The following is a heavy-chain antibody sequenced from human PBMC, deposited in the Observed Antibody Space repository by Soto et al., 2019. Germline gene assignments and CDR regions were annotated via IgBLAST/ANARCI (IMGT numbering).Heavy chain of an antibody. V-gene: IGHV3-49*03. CDR1: GFTFGDYA. J-gene: IGHJ6*02. CDR3: TRYTYTSRYSYYGMDV. CDR2: IRSKAYGETT. D-gene: IGHD2-2*01. Sequence: PGGSLRLSCTGSGFTFGDYAMSWSRQAPGKGLEWVGVIRSKAYGETTDYAASVKGRFTILRDDSKSIAYLQMNSLQSEDTGVYYCTRYTYTSRYSYYGMDVWGHGTTVTVS.